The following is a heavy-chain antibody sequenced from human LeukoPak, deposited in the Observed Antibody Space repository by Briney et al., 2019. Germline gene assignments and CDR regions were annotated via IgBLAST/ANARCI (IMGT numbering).Heavy chain of an antibody. CDR1: GDSISTYY. CDR3: ARLRWQLVGPYFDY. J-gene: IGHJ4*02. D-gene: IGHD1-26*01. Sequence: SETLSLTCSFSGDSISTYYWSWIRQSPGKGLEWIGHIYSSGNTDYNSSLKSRVTISVDTSKSQFSLRLSSVTATDTAVYYCARLRWQLVGPYFDYWGQGILVTVSS. V-gene: IGHV4-59*01. CDR2: IYSSGNT.